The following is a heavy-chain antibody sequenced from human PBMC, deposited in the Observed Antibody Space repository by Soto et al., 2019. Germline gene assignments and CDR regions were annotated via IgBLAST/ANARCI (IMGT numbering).Heavy chain of an antibody. CDR2: INGGDGNT. CDR3: ARAQPYSGASPRTFFFDY. V-gene: IGHV1-3*01. J-gene: IGHJ4*02. CDR1: GYNFRSFS. D-gene: IGHD1-26*01. Sequence: QVQLVQPGAEVKKPGASVKVPCKASGYNFRSFSIYWVRQAPGQSPEWMGWINGGDGNTKYSQSFQGRVTITRDTSATTASMELSGLTSEDTAVYYCARAQPYSGASPRTFFFDYWGQGTLVTVSS.